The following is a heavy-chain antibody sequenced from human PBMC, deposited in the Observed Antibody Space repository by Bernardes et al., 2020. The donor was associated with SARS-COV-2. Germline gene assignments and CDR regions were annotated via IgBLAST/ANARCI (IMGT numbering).Heavy chain of an antibody. CDR2: IYSGGST. V-gene: IGHV3-53*01. Sequence: VGSLICSCAASGFTVRNTYMSWVRQAPGKGLEWVSLIYSGGSTYYADSVQGRFTISRDHSKNMLYLQMNSLTIDDTAVYYCAVRKVPKAAAQVDYWGQGTLVIVSS. D-gene: IGHD2-15*01. CDR1: GFTVRNTY. CDR3: AVRKVPKAAAQVDY. J-gene: IGHJ4*02.